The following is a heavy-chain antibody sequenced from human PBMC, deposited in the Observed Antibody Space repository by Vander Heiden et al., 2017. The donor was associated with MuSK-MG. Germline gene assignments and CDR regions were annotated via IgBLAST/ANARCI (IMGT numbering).Heavy chain of an antibody. CDR3: AKVYGSGWFFFDS. J-gene: IGHJ4*02. CDR1: GSTFALPY. Sequence: QVQLVQSGAEVKEPGASVKVSCKASGSTFALPYIHWPRHVSGQGIESMGWINPGSGVTDDVESFEGRVSMTSDTSTSTAYMELRGLRLDDTAVYYCAKVYGSGWFFFDSWGQGTLVTVSS. CDR2: INPGSGVT. D-gene: IGHD6-19*01. V-gene: IGHV1-2*02.